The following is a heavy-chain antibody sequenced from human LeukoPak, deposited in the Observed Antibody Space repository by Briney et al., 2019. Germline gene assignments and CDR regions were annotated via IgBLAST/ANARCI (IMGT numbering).Heavy chain of an antibody. CDR1: GFTFSSYS. Sequence: GGSLRLSCAAPGFTFSSYSMNWVRQAPGKGLEWVSSISSSSSYIYYADSVKGRFTISRDNAKNSLYLQMNSLRAEDTAVYYCAREAPKPTVRGVTSDYGGQGTLVTVSS. D-gene: IGHD3-10*01. V-gene: IGHV3-21*01. CDR2: ISSSSSYI. J-gene: IGHJ4*01. CDR3: AREAPKPTVRGVTSDY.